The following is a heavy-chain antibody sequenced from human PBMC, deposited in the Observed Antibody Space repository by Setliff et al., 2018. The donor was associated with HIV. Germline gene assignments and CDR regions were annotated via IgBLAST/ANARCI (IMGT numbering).Heavy chain of an antibody. V-gene: IGHV3-74*01. CDR3: TRVPYYYDSSGYYFDY. CDR1: GFTFNSYW. Sequence: PGGSLRLSCAASGFTFNSYWMHWVRQAPGKGLVWVSHIKSDGRVTRYADSVKGRFTISRDNAKNTLYLQMNSLRVEDTAVYYCTRVPYYYDSSGYYFDYWG. CDR2: IKSDGRVT. D-gene: IGHD3-22*01. J-gene: IGHJ4*01.